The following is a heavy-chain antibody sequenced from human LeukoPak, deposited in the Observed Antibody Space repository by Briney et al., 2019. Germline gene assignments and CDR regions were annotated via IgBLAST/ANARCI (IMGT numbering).Heavy chain of an antibody. Sequence: PSETLSLTCTVSGGSISSYYWSWIRQPPGKGLEWIGYIYYSGNTNYNPSLKSRVTILIDTSKNQFSLKLSSVTAADTAVYYCARQAGGSSWYNEYLAFDYWGQGTLVTVSS. J-gene: IGHJ4*02. CDR2: IYYSGNT. CDR1: GGSISSYY. V-gene: IGHV4-59*08. CDR3: ARQAGGSSWYNEYLAFDY. D-gene: IGHD6-13*01.